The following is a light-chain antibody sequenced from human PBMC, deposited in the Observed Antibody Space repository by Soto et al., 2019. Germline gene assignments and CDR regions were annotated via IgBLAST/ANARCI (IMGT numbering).Light chain of an antibody. CDR1: QSISTW. J-gene: IGKJ2*01. V-gene: IGKV1-5*03. CDR2: KAS. CDR3: QQYDSYPYT. Sequence: DIPMTQSPSTLSASVGDRVTITCRARQSISTWLAWYEQKPGKAPKVLIYKASSLETGVPPRFSGSGSGTEFTLTINSLQPGDFATYYCQQYDSYPYTFVQGTKLEIK.